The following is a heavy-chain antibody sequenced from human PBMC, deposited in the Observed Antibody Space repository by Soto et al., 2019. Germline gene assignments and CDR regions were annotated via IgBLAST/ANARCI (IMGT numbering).Heavy chain of an antibody. Sequence: GGAPRPSDPPSGFTCSAPCLPWDHKDSGKGLEWVGRIRSKANSYARAYAASLKGRFTISRDDSKNTAYLRMNSLKTEDTAVYYCARRGTGTATFDYWGQGTLVTVSS. D-gene: IGHD1-1*01. J-gene: IGHJ4*02. CDR1: GFTCSAPC. V-gene: IGHV3-73*01. CDR2: IRSKANSYAR. CDR3: ARRGTGTATFDY.